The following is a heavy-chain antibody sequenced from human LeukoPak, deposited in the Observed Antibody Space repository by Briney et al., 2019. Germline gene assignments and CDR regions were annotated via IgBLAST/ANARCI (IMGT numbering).Heavy chain of an antibody. D-gene: IGHD1-26*01. Sequence: GGSLRLSCAASGFTFSRYAMSWVRQAPGKGLEWVSTFGNSAHYADSVKGRFTISRDNSKNTLYLQMNSLRAEDTAVYYCARAKRLRSLSGAFDIWGQGTMVTVSS. CDR1: GFTFSRYA. CDR2: FGNSA. J-gene: IGHJ3*02. V-gene: IGHV3-23*01. CDR3: ARAKRLRSLSGAFDI.